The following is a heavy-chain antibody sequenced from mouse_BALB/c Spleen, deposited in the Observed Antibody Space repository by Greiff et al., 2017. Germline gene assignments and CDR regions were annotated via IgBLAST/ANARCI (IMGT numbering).Heavy chain of an antibody. CDR3: ERGGLYFDY. V-gene: IGHV3-2*02. D-gene: IGHD3-3*01. Sequence: EVKLLESGPGLVKPSQSLSLTCTVTGYSITSYYAWNWIRQFPGNKLEWMCYISYSGSTSYNPSLKSRISITRDTSKNQFFLQLNSVTTEDTATYYCERGGLYFDYWGQGTTLTVSS. J-gene: IGHJ2*01. CDR2: ISYSGST. CDR1: GYSITSYYA.